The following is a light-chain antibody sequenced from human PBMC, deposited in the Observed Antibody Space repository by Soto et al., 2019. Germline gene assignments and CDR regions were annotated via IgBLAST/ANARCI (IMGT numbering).Light chain of an antibody. CDR2: EVG. CDR1: SIDVGGYNY. J-gene: IGLJ1*01. CDR3: SSYTTSSSYV. Sequence: QSALAQPASVSGSPGHSITISCTGSSIDVGGYNYVSWYQQYPGKAPKLMIYEVGNRPSGVSNRFSGSKSGNTASLTISGLQAEDEADYYCSSYTTSSSYVFGTGTKVTVL. V-gene: IGLV2-14*01.